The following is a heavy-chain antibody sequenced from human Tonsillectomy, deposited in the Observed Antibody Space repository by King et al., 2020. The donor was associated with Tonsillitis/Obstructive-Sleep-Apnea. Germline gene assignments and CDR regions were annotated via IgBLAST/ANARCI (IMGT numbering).Heavy chain of an antibody. V-gene: IGHV4-34*01. CDR3: ARVGNCSSTGCFDY. CDR2: INHSGGT. Sequence: VQLQQWGAGLLKPSETLSLTCAVHGGSFSGNYWTWIRQPPGKGLVWIGEINHSGGTKYNPSLKGRATISVDTPQSQFSLMLNSVTAADTAVYYCARVGNCSSTGCFDYWGQGTLVTVSS. J-gene: IGHJ4*02. D-gene: IGHD2-2*03. CDR1: GGSFSGNY.